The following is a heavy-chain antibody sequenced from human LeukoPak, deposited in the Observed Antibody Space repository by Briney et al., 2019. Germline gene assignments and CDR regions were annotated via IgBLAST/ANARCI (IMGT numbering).Heavy chain of an antibody. CDR2: INPNSGGT. CDR3: AVGYCSGGSCYETYNWFDP. Sequence: ASVKVSCKASGYTFTGYYMHWVRQAPGQGLEWMGWINPNSGGTNYAQKFQGRVTMTRDTSISTAYMELSRLRSDDTAVYYCAVGYCSGGSCYETYNWFDPWGQGTLVTVSS. D-gene: IGHD2-15*01. J-gene: IGHJ5*02. V-gene: IGHV1-2*02. CDR1: GYTFTGYY.